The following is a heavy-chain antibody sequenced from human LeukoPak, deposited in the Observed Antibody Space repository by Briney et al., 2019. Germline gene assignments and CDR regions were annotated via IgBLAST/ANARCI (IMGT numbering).Heavy chain of an antibody. Sequence: SETLSLTCAVYGESFSGYYWTWIRQPPGKGLEWIGEINHSGFTNYNPSLKSRVTLSVDTSKNQFSLKLTSMTAADTALYYCARGGWSAYRESDPFDIWGQGTMVTVSS. CDR3: ARGGWSAYRESDPFDI. CDR2: INHSGFT. CDR1: GESFSGYY. V-gene: IGHV4-34*01. D-gene: IGHD4-11*01. J-gene: IGHJ3*02.